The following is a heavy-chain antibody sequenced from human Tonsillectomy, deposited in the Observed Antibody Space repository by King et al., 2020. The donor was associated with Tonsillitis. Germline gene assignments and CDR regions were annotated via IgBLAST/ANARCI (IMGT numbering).Heavy chain of an antibody. CDR3: ARDADCGGDCYYYYGMDG. D-gene: IGHD2-21*02. CDR2: IIPIFGTA. CDR1: GGTFSSYA. J-gene: IGHJ6*02. Sequence: QLVQSGAEVKKPGSSVKVSCKASGGTFSSYAISWVRQAPGQGLEWMGGIIPIFGTAKYAQKFQGRVTITAGESTSTAYMELSSLRSEDTAVYYCARDADCGGDCYYYYGMDGWGQGTTVTVSS. V-gene: IGHV1-69*01.